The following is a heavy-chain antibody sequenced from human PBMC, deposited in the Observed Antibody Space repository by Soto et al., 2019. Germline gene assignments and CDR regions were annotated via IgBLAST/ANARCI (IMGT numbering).Heavy chain of an antibody. D-gene: IGHD3-10*01. CDR3: AKDRGTMVRGVHYGMDV. Sequence: GGSLRLSCAASGFTFSSYGMHWVRQAPGKGLEWVAVISYDGSNKYYADSVKGRFTISRDNSKNTLYLQMNSLRAEDTAVYYCAKDRGTMVRGVHYGMDVWGQGTTVTVSS. CDR1: GFTFSSYG. J-gene: IGHJ6*02. CDR2: ISYDGSNK. V-gene: IGHV3-30*18.